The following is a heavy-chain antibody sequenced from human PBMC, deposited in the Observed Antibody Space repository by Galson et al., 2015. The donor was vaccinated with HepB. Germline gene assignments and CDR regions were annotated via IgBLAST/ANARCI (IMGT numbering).Heavy chain of an antibody. CDR1: GYRFTNYW. V-gene: IGHV5-51*03. D-gene: IGHD2-21*01. J-gene: IGHJ4*02. Sequence: QSGAEVKKPGESLKISCKGSGYRFTNYWIGWVRQMPGKGLEWMGIIYPGDSDTRYSPSFEGQVTISADKSINTAYLQWSSLKASDTAMYYCARLSQSDCGGDCFRPVRYFDYWGQGTLVTVSS. CDR3: ARLSQSDCGGDCFRPVRYFDY. CDR2: IYPGDSDT.